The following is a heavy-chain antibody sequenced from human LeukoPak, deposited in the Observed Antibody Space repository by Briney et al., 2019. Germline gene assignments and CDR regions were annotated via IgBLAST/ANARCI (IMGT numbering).Heavy chain of an antibody. J-gene: IGHJ4*02. D-gene: IGHD3-16*01. CDR3: ARSSSSLGMY. Sequence: SETLSLTCTVSGGSISSSSYYWGWIRQPPGKGLEWIGSIYYSGNTYYNPSLKSRVTISADTSKNQFSLKLSSVTAADTAVFYCARSSSSLGMYWGQGTLVTVSS. CDR2: IYYSGNT. CDR1: GGSISSSSYY. V-gene: IGHV4-39*01.